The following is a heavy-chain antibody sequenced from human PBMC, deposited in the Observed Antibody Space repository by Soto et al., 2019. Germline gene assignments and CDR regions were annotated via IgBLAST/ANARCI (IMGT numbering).Heavy chain of an antibody. D-gene: IGHD3-22*01. V-gene: IGHV1-46*01. CDR2: INPSDGST. Sequence: AAVKVSCPASGYTFIRYYMHWVRQAPGQGLEWLGIINPSDGSTNYAQKFQGRVSMTRDTSTSTVYMELSSLRSEDTAIYYCARDQGGYYDRRGDIPLWLLGYFDDWGKRTRVTVYS. CDR3: ARDQGGYYDRRGDIPLWLLGYFDD. CDR1: GYTFIRYY. J-gene: IGHJ4*02.